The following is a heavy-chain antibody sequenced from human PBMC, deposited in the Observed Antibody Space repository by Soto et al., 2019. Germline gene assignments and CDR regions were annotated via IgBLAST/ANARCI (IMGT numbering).Heavy chain of an antibody. V-gene: IGHV3-23*01. Sequence: EVQLLESGGGLVQPGGSLRLSCAASGFTFSDYAMSWVRQAPGKGLEWVSAISASGGTTYYADSVRGRFTISRDNSKNTLCLQMNSLSAEDTVVYYCAKDRKSGSCCYWDYWGQGTLVTVSS. J-gene: IGHJ4*02. CDR2: ISASGGTT. D-gene: IGHD2-2*01. CDR3: AKDRKSGSCCYWDY. CDR1: GFTFSDYA.